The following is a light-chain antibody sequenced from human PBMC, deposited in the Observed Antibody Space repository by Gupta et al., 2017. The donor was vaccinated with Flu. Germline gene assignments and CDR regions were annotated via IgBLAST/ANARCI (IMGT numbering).Light chain of an antibody. CDR1: QSVISN. J-gene: IGKJ5*01. V-gene: IGKV3-11*01. Sequence: TLSLSPGERATLSCRASQSVISNVAWYQQNPGQAPRLLIYDTSNRATGIPARFSGSGAGTDFTLTISSREPEDFAVYYCQQRSNWPPEVTFGQGTRLEIK. CDR2: DTS. CDR3: QQRSNWPPEVT.